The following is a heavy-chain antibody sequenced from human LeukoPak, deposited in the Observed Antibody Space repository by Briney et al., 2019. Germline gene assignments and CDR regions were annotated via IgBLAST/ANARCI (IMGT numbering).Heavy chain of an antibody. D-gene: IGHD5-24*01. Sequence: SETLSLTCTVSGGSISSYYWSWIRQPPGKGLEWIGYIYYSGSTNYNPSLKSRVTISVDTSKNQFSLKLSSVTAADTAVYYCARDMRDGYNYVYYYGMDVWGQGTTVTVSS. V-gene: IGHV4-59*01. CDR2: IYYSGST. CDR1: GGSISSYY. CDR3: ARDMRDGYNYVYYYGMDV. J-gene: IGHJ6*02.